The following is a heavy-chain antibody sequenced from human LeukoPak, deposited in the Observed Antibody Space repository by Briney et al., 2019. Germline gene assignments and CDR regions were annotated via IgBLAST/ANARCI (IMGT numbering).Heavy chain of an antibody. V-gene: IGHV4-34*01. CDR1: GGSFSGYY. Sequence: SETLSLTCAVYGGSFSGYYWSWIRQPPGKGLEWIGEINHSGSTNYNPSLKSRVTISVDTSKNQFSLKLSSVTAADTAVYYCARGGNSTSYNWFDPWGQGTLVTASS. D-gene: IGHD2-2*01. J-gene: IGHJ5*02. CDR2: INHSGST. CDR3: ARGGNSTSYNWFDP.